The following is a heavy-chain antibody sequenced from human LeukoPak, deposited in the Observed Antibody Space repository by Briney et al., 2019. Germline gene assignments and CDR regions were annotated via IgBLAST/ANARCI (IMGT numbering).Heavy chain of an antibody. J-gene: IGHJ3*01. CDR3: ASLVGGYYPPVEAFDV. CDR2: INGDGSIT. Sequence: PAESLRHSCPVSGLSFRNWWRQWVGQAVAKELVWVSGINGDGSITNYADSVRGRFTICRDNAKNTLYLQMNSLRADDSAVYFCASLVGGYYPPVEAFDVWGQGTMVTVSS. D-gene: IGHD3-3*01. CDR1: GLSFRNWW. V-gene: IGHV3-74*01.